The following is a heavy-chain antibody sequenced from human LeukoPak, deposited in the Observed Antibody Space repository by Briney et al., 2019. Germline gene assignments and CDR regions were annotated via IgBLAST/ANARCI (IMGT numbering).Heavy chain of an antibody. CDR1: GFTFSSYG. D-gene: IGHD3-3*01. CDR2: IWYDGSNK. Sequence: PGGSLRLSCAASGFTFSSYGMHWVRQAPGKGLEWVAVIWYDGSNKYYADSVKGRFTISRDNSKNTLYLQMNSLRAEDTAVYYCARLRTIFGAVSLEGFDPWGQGTLVTVSS. V-gene: IGHV3-33*01. J-gene: IGHJ5*02. CDR3: ARLRTIFGAVSLEGFDP.